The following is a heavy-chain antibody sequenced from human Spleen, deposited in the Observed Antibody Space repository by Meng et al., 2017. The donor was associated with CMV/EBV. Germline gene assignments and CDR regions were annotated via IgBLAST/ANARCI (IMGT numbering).Heavy chain of an antibody. CDR3: AVIAVAGTGY. Sequence: SETLSLTCAVYGGSFSGYYWSWIRQPPGKGLEWIGEINHSGSTNYNPSLKSRVTISVDTSKNQFSLKLSSVTAADTAVYYCAVIAVAGTGYWGQGTLVTVS. CDR2: INHSGST. CDR1: GGSFSGYY. V-gene: IGHV4-34*01. D-gene: IGHD6-19*01. J-gene: IGHJ4*02.